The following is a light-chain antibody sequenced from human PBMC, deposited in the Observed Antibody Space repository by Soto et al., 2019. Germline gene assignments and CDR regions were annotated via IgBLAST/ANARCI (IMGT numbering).Light chain of an antibody. V-gene: IGKV1-12*01. Sequence: DIQMTQSPSSVSASVGDRVTITCRASQDITIWLAWYQQKQGKAPKLLISAASDLQSGVPSRFSGSGSGTDFTHTISSLRPEDFATYYCQQATTFPWTFGQGTKVEI. J-gene: IGKJ1*01. CDR2: AAS. CDR3: QQATTFPWT. CDR1: QDITIW.